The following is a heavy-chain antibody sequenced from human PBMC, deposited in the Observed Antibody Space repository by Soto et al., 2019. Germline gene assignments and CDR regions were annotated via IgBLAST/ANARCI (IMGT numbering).Heavy chain of an antibody. D-gene: IGHD3-22*01. J-gene: IGHJ6*03. CDR1: GGSISSYY. CDR2: IYYSGST. Sequence: SETLSLTCTVSGGSISSYYWSWIRQPPGKGLEWIGYIYYSGSTNYNPSLKSRVTISVDTSKNQFSLKLSSVTAADTAVYYCARAIVYYYMDVWGKGTTVTVSS. CDR3: ARAIVYYYMDV. V-gene: IGHV4-59*01.